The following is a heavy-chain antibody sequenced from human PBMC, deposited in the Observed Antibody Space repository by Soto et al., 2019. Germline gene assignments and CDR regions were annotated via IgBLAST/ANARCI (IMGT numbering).Heavy chain of an antibody. CDR3: EACPDSTSSYYYGMDL. CDR2: IVVGSGKT. D-gene: IGHD6-6*01. J-gene: IGHJ6*02. Sequence: PEKVSCKASGFTFTSSTVQWVRQARGRRREWIGGIVVGSGKTNHAQNFQERATITRNLSTSTANMGPSSLKSEAAAVLYCEACPDSTSSYYYGMDLGGQGTTVTVSS. CDR1: GFTFTSST. V-gene: IGHV1-58*01.